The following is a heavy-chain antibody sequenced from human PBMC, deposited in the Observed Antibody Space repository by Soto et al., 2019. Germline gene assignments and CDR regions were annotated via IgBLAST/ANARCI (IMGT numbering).Heavy chain of an antibody. J-gene: IGHJ6*02. CDR2: INPSGGST. V-gene: IGHV1-46*03. D-gene: IGHD3-22*01. CDR1: GYTFTSYY. CDR3: ARPPSGYPYYYGMDV. Sequence: ASVKVSCKASGYTFTSYYMHWVRQAPGRGLEWMGIINPSGGSTSYAQKFQGRVTMTRDTSTSTVYMELSSLRSEDTAVYYCARPPSGYPYYYGMDVWGQGTTVTVSS.